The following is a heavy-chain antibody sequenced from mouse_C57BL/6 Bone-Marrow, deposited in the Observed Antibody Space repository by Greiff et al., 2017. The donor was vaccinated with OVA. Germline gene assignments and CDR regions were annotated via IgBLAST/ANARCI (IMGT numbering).Heavy chain of an antibody. Sequence: QVQLQQSGAELARPGASVKLSCKASGYTFTSYGISWVKQRTGQGLEWIGEIYPRSGNTYYNEKFKGKATLTADKSSSTAYMELRSLTSEDSAVYFGVGSSPWFAYWGQGTLVTVSA. CDR2: IYPRSGNT. V-gene: IGHV1-81*01. CDR3: VGSSPWFAY. J-gene: IGHJ3*01. D-gene: IGHD1-1*01. CDR1: GYTFTSYG.